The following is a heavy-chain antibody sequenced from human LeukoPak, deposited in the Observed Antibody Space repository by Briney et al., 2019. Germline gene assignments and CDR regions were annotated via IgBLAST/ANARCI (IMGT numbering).Heavy chain of an antibody. D-gene: IGHD1-26*01. CDR1: GFTFRTYW. CDR3: GRDLGGRSGY. CDR2: INEDGSIT. J-gene: IGHJ4*02. Sequence: GGSLRLSCAVSGFTFRTYWMHWVRHVPGEGLVWVSRINEDGSITNYADSVKGRFSISRDNAKNTLYLQMNSLRAEDTAVYYCGRDLGGRSGYWGQGTLVTVSS. V-gene: IGHV3-74*01.